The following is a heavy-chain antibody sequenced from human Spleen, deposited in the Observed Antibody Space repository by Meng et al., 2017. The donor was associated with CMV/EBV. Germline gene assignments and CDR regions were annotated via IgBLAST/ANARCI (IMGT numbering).Heavy chain of an antibody. Sequence: ASVKVSCKASGYNFTGYYIHWVRQAPGQGLEWMGWINPNSGGTHYAQKFQGRVTMTGDTSISTAYMEMSGLTSDDTAAYYCARGGSNWNYYDCFEHWGQGTLVTVSS. CDR2: INPNSGGT. CDR3: ARGGSNWNYYDCFEH. J-gene: IGHJ4*02. V-gene: IGHV1-2*02. D-gene: IGHD1-7*01. CDR1: GYNFTGYY.